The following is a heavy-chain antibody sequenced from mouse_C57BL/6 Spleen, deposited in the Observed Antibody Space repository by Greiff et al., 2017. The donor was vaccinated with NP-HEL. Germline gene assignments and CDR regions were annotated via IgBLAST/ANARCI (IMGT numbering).Heavy chain of an antibody. Sequence: VQLQQPGAELVRPGSSVKLSCKASGYTFTSYWMDWVKQRPGPGLEWIGNIYPSDSETHYNQKFKDKATLTVDKSSSTAYMQLSSLTSEDSAVYYCARDDGSGYFDYWGQGTTLTVSS. J-gene: IGHJ2*01. D-gene: IGHD1-1*01. CDR2: IYPSDSET. V-gene: IGHV1-61*01. CDR1: GYTFTSYW. CDR3: ARDDGSGYFDY.